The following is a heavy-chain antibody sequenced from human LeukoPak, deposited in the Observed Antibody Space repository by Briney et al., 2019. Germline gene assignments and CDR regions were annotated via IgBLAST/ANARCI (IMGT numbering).Heavy chain of an antibody. CDR1: GFTFSSYA. Sequence: PGRSLKLSCAASGFTFSSYAMHWVRQAPGKGLEWVAVISYDGSNKYYADSVKGRFTISRDNSKNTLYLQMNSLRAEDTAVYYCARDDFPYYYDSSGYSPHYWGQGTLVTVSS. D-gene: IGHD3-22*01. CDR2: ISYDGSNK. J-gene: IGHJ4*02. CDR3: ARDDFPYYYDSSGYSPHY. V-gene: IGHV3-30-3*01.